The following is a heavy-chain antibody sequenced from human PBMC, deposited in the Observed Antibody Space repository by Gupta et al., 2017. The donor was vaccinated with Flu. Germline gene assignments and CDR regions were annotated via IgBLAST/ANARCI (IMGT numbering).Heavy chain of an antibody. Sequence: QVQLVESGGGLVKPGGSLRLSCAAPGFTFSDYYMSWIRQAPGKGLEGVSYISSSGSTIYYADSGKGRFTISRDNAKNSLYLQMNRLRAEDTAVYYCARTYNYVDSYDAFAIWGQGTMVTVSS. J-gene: IGHJ3*02. CDR1: GFTFSDYY. CDR2: ISSSGSTI. V-gene: IGHV3-11*01. CDR3: ARTYNYVDSYDAFAI. D-gene: IGHD1-20*01.